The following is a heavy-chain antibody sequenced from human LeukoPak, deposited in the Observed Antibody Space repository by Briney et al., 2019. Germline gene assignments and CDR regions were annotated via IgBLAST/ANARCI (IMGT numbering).Heavy chain of an antibody. D-gene: IGHD3-22*01. V-gene: IGHV3-21*01. CDR1: GFTFSSYS. CDR2: ISSSSSYI. CDR3: ARDSDYYDSSGYSYYYYYGMDV. Sequence: GGSLRLSCAASGFTFSSYSMNWVRQAPGKGLEWVSSISSSSSYIYYADSVKGRFTISRDNAKNSLYLQMNSLRAEDTAVYYCARDSDYYDSSGYSYYYYYGMDVWGQGTTVTVSS. J-gene: IGHJ6*02.